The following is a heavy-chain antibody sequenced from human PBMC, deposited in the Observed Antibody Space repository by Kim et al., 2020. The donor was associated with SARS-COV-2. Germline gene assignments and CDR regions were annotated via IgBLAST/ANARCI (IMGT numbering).Heavy chain of an antibody. V-gene: IGHV5-10-1*01. CDR1: GYSFSNFW. D-gene: IGHD1-1*01. CDR3: ARVSPLASLTTGESFDP. Sequence: GESLKISCRGSGYSFSNFWINWVRQVPGKGLEWMGRVDPSDSYIEYSASFQGHVTISVDRAASTVFLQWTTLKASDTAIYYCARVSPLASLTTGESFDPWGQGTLVTVSS. CDR2: VDPSDSYI. J-gene: IGHJ5*02.